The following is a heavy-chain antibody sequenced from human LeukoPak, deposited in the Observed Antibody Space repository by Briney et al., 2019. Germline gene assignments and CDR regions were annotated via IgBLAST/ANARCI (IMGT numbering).Heavy chain of an antibody. CDR2: IYYSGST. D-gene: IGHD2-2*01. J-gene: IGHJ3*02. CDR3: ARSCSSTSCYGGSAHDAFDI. V-gene: IGHV4-59*11. Sequence: PSETLSLTCTVSGGSISSHYWSWIRQPPGEGLEWIGYIYYSGSTNYNPSLKSRVTISVDTSKNQFSLKLSSVTAADTAVYYCARSCSSTSCYGGSAHDAFDIWGQGTMVTVSS. CDR1: GGSISSHY.